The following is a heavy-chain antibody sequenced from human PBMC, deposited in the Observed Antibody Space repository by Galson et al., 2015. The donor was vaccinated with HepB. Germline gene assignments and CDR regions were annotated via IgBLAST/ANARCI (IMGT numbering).Heavy chain of an antibody. D-gene: IGHD3-10*01. CDR2: INRLGNT. V-gene: IGHV4-34*01. CDR3: ARGFWFGESDEI. J-gene: IGHJ4*02. CDR1: SFSGYS. Sequence: LSLTCAGSFSGYSWSWIRQPPGKGLEWIGEINRLGNTNYNPFLQSRVTVSVDRSRNQFSLTMYSVTAADTAVYYCARGFWFGESDEIWGQGSLVTVSS.